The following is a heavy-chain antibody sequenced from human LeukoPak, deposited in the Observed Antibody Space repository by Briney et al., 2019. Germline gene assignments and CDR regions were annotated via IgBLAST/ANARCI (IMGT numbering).Heavy chain of an antibody. CDR2: IYHIGST. J-gene: IGHJ5*02. D-gene: IGHD3-22*01. V-gene: IGHV4-59*01. CDR1: SDSMSGYY. CDR3: ARDRGTYYYDSSGYYYGFDP. Sequence: SETLSLTCTVSSDSMSGYYRSWIWQPPGKELEWIGYIYHIGSTNYNPSLRSRVALSVDTSKNQFSLKLSSVTAADTAVYYCARDRGTYYYDSSGYYYGFDPWGQGTLITVSS.